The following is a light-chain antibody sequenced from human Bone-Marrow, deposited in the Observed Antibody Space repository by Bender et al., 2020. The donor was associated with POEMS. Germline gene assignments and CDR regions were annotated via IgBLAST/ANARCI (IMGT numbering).Light chain of an antibody. V-gene: IGLV2-23*01. CDR3: CSYAGSDGLV. CDR1: SSDIGNYDL. J-gene: IGLJ1*01. CDR2: EDH. Sequence: QSALTQPASVSGSPGQSITISCTGTSSDIGNYDLVSWYQQESGKAPKLIIAEDHKRPSGVSDRFSGSKSGDTASLTISGLRSEDEADYYCCSYAGSDGLVFGTGTKVIVL.